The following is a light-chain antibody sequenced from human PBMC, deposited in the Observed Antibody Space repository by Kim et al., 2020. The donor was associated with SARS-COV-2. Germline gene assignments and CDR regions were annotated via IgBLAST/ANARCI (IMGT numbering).Light chain of an antibody. CDR3: QQYESWSPLS. CDR1: QSVNMY. Sequence: EIVLTQSPATLSVSPSERGTLSCRASQSVNMYLAWYQQRPGQAPRLLIYDTSTRATGIPARFSGSGSGTEFTLTISSLQSEDFAVYYCQQYESWSPLSFGGGTKVDIK. CDR2: DTS. J-gene: IGKJ4*01. V-gene: IGKV3-15*01.